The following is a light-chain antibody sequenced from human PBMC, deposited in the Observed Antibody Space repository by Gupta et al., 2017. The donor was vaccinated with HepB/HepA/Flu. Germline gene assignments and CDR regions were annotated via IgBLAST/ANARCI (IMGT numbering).Light chain of an antibody. Sequence: DIVLTQSPDSLAVALGERATINCKSSQSVLYNADKNNYLSWYQQQQGQPPKLLIYGSSTRESGVPDRFSGSGSGTDFTLTISSLQAEDVALYYCHQYYSAPYTFGQGTKVEIK. J-gene: IGKJ2*01. V-gene: IGKV4-1*01. CDR2: GSS. CDR3: HQYYSAPYT. CDR1: QSVLYNADKNNY.